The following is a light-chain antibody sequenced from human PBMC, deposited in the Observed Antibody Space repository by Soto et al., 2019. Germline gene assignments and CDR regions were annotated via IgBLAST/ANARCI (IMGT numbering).Light chain of an antibody. Sequence: EIVLTQSPATLSLSPGERATLSCRASQSVSSYLAWYQQKPGQAPRLLLYDASNMATGIPARFSGRGSGTDFTLTISSLEPEDFAVYYCQHRSNWPPYTFGQGTKLEIK. CDR3: QHRSNWPPYT. V-gene: IGKV3-11*01. CDR2: DAS. CDR1: QSVSSY. J-gene: IGKJ2*01.